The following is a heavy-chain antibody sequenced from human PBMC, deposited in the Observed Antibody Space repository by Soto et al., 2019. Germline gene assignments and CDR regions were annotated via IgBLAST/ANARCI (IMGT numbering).Heavy chain of an antibody. Sequence: GRPLRLSCAAFGFTFPVYGLHWVPTAPGKGREWLAVISYDATTQHSADSLKGRFTISRANFKNTLHLQIKSPRGEDPAVYYCAKSEDDNSAYVGYFDYWGQGTIVTVS. CDR3: AKSEDDNSAYVGYFDY. D-gene: IGHD3-22*01. CDR1: GFTFPVYG. J-gene: IGHJ4*02. V-gene: IGHV3-30*18. CDR2: ISYDATTQ.